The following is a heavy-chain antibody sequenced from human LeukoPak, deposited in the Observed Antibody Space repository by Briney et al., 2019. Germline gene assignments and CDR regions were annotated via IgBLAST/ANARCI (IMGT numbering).Heavy chain of an antibody. V-gene: IGHV4-59*01. D-gene: IGHD6-13*01. CDR1: GGSISSYY. CDR2: IYYSGST. Sequence: SETLSLTCSVSGGSISSYYWTWIRQPPGKGLEWIGDIYYSGSTNYNPSLKSRVTISIDTSKNQFSLKLSSVTAADTAVYYCARGLSYYSSSWPQGGYWGQGTLVTVSS. J-gene: IGHJ4*02. CDR3: ARGLSYYSSSWPQGGY.